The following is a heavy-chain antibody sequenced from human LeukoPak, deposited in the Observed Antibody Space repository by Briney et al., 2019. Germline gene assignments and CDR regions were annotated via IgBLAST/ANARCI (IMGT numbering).Heavy chain of an antibody. D-gene: IGHD3-22*01. J-gene: IGHJ4*02. CDR2: ISYYGGNK. V-gene: IGHV3-30*18. Sequence: GGSLRLSCAASGFTFSSYGMHWVRQAPGKGLEWVALISYYGGNKYYADSVKGRFTISRDNSKNTLYLQMNSLRAEDTAVYYCAKDLDSSGYQGYWGQGTLATVSS. CDR3: AKDLDSSGYQGY. CDR1: GFTFSSYG.